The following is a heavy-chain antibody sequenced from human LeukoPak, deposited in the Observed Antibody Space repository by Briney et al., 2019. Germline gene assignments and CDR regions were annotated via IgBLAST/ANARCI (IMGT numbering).Heavy chain of an antibody. CDR3: AIAEGYK. CDR1: DSTFSMYW. Sequence: GGSLRLSCAASDSTFSMYWMTWIRQAPGKGLEWVANIKDDGSERYYVDSVKGRFTISRDNAKNSLYLQVNSLRVEDTAMYYCAIAEGYKWGQGTLVTVSS. V-gene: IGHV3-7*01. CDR2: IKDDGSER. J-gene: IGHJ4*02. D-gene: IGHD5-24*01.